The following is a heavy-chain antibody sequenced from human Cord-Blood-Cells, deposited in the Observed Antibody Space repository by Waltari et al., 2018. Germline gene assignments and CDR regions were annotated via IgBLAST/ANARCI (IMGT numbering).Heavy chain of an antibody. CDR1: VGSFRGYS. V-gene: IGHV4-34*01. CDR2: INHSGST. D-gene: IGHD6-6*01. J-gene: IGHJ4*02. Sequence: QVQLQQWGAGLLKPSETLSLTCAVYVGSFRGYSWSWLRQHPGKGLEWIGEINHSGSTNYNPSLKSRVTISVDTSKNQFSLKLSSVTAADTAVYYCARSSSIAARGWDYWGQGTLVTVSS. CDR3: ARSSSIAARGWDY.